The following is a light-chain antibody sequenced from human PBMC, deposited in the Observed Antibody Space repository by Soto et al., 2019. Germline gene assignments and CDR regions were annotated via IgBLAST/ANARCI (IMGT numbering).Light chain of an antibody. J-gene: IGKJ3*01. CDR1: QTPRNK. CDR3: QHHNAWPLT. Sequence: IVLTQSPGTLSVSPGERVILSCRASQTPRNKLAWYQQKPGQAPRLLIYGGFTRATGIPARFSGSGSGAEFPLTINSLQSEDFAIYYGQHHNAWPLTCSPGTKLDLK. V-gene: IGKV3-15*01. CDR2: GGF.